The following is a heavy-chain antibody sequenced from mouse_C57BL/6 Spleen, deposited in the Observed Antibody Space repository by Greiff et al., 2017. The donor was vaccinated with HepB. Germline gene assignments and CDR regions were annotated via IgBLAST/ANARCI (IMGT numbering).Heavy chain of an antibody. V-gene: IGHV1-69*01. D-gene: IGHD1-1*01. J-gene: IGHJ4*01. Sequence: QVQLQQPGAELVMPGASVKLSCKASGYTFTSYWMHWVKQRPGQGLEWIGEIDPSDSYTNYNQKFKGKSTLTVDKSSSTAYMQLSSLTSEDSAVYYCARSGTTVGYYAMDYWGQGTSVTVSS. CDR3: ARSGTTVGYYAMDY. CDR1: GYTFTSYW. CDR2: IDPSDSYT.